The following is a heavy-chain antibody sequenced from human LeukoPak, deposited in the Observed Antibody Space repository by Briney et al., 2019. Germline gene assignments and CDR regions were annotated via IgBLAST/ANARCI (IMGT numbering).Heavy chain of an antibody. CDR3: AKDSAKIVGATNWWFDP. CDR2: IYSGGGT. V-gene: IGHV3-53*05. Sequence: GGSLRLSCAASGFTVSSNYMNWVRQAPGKGLEWVSVIYSGGGTYYADSVKGRFTISRDNSKNTLYLQMNSLRAEDTAVYYCAKDSAKIVGATNWWFDPWGQGTLVTVSS. CDR1: GFTVSSNY. J-gene: IGHJ5*02. D-gene: IGHD1-26*01.